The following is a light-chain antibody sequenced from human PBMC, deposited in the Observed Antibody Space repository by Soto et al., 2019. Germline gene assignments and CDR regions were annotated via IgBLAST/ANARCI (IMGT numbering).Light chain of an antibody. V-gene: IGKV3-20*01. CDR2: GAS. CDR1: QNVRSGY. J-gene: IGKJ2*02. CDR3: QQYVNSPCT. Sequence: EIVLTQSPGTLSLSPGERATLSCRASQNVRSGYLAWYQQKPGQAPRLLIYGASSRATGIPDRFSGSGSGTDFTLTISRLEPEDFAVYYCQQYVNSPCTFGQGTKVDIK.